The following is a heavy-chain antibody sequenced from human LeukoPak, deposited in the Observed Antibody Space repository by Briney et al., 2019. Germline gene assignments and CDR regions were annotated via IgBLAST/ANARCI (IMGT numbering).Heavy chain of an antibody. D-gene: IGHD3-10*01. J-gene: IGHJ4*02. CDR2: ISGSGGRT. CDR1: GFTFSSYA. CDR3: AKDDYYGSGSYSVY. Sequence: GGSLRLSCAASGFTFSSYAMNWVRQAPGKGLEWVSAISGSGGRTYNADSVKGRLTISRDNSKNTLYLQMNSLRAEDTAVYYCAKDDYYGSGSYSVYWGQGTLVTVSS. V-gene: IGHV3-23*01.